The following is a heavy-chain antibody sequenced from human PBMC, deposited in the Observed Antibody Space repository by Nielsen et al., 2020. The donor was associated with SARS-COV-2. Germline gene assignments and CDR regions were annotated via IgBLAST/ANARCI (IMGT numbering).Heavy chain of an antibody. D-gene: IGHD6-13*01. CDR1: GGSIGSYY. CDR3: ARGGGQQLVRCDY. J-gene: IGHJ4*02. V-gene: IGHV4-34*01. CDR2: INHSGST. Sequence: SETLSLTCTVFGGSIGSYYWSWIRQPPGKGLEWIGEINHSGSTNYNPSLKSRVTISVDTSKNQFSLKLSSVTAADTAVYYCARGGGQQLVRCDYWGQGTLVTVSS.